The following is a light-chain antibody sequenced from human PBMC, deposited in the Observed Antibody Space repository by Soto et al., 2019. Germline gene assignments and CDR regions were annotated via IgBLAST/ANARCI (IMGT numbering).Light chain of an antibody. J-gene: IGKJ2*01. V-gene: IGKV1-39*01. CDR2: AAS. Sequence: DIQMTQSPSSLSASVGDRVTITCRASQSISYYLNWYQQKPGKAPNLLIYAASSLQSGVPSRFSGSGSGIDFTLTISSLQPEDFATYYCQQSYSTHYTFGQGTKLEIK. CDR1: QSISYY. CDR3: QQSYSTHYT.